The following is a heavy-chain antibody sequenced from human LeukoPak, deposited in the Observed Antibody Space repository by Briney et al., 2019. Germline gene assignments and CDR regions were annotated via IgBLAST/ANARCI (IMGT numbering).Heavy chain of an antibody. D-gene: IGHD6-13*01. V-gene: IGHV3-30*18. J-gene: IGHJ4*02. CDR3: AKDFRIAAAGSATDYFDY. CDR2: MSYDGSNK. CDR1: GFTLSSYD. Sequence: PGGSLRLSCAASGFTLSSYDMHWVRQAPGKGLEWVSVMSYDGSNKYYADSVKGRFTISRDNSKNTLYLQMNSLRAEDTAVYYCAKDFRIAAAGSATDYFDYWGQGTLVTVSS.